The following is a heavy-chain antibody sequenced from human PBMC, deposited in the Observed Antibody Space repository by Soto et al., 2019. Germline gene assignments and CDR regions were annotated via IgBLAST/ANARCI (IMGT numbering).Heavy chain of an antibody. Sequence: QVQMRQSGPGLVKPSQTLSLKCSVSGGSIGSRDYYWSWIRQHPEKGLEWIGSIYYNGNTDYNPSLRGRPTISLDASMNEFSLKLTSGTAADTAVYYCARDKGGAALKGSGMDVWGQGTTVTVS. CDR1: GGSIGSRDYY. V-gene: IGHV4-31*02. CDR2: IYYNGNT. D-gene: IGHD2-8*01. CDR3: ARDKGGAALKGSGMDV. J-gene: IGHJ6*02.